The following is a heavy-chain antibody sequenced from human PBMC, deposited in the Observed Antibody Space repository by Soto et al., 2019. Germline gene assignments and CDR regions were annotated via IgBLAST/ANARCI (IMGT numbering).Heavy chain of an antibody. CDR3: ARQGFGALHGFVDV. Sequence: QVQLQESGPGLVKPSETLSLSCTVSGGSISSYHWSWIRQTPGKGLEWIGYVHYSWGSNYNPSLKSRVAISLDTSKSQFSLKLTSVTATDTAVYYCARQGFGALHGFVDVWGQGTTVTVSS. J-gene: IGHJ6*02. D-gene: IGHD3-10*01. CDR2: VHYSWGS. CDR1: GGSISSYH. V-gene: IGHV4-59*08.